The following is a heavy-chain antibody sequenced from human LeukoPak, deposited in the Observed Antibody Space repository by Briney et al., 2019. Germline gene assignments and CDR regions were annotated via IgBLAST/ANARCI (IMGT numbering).Heavy chain of an antibody. J-gene: IGHJ4*02. CDR3: ARVPGYSGYAPLDY. CDR1: GGSVNNGGYY. Sequence: SETLSLTCTVSGGSVNNGGYYWSWIRQPLGKGLEWIGYIYCTGTANYNPSLKSRVTISVDTSKNQFSLKLNSVTTADTAVYYCARVPGYSGYAPLDYWGQGTLVTVSS. CDR2: IYCTGTA. V-gene: IGHV4-61*08. D-gene: IGHD5-12*01.